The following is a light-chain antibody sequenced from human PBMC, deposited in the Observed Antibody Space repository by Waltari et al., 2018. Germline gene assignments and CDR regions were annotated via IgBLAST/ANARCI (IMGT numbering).Light chain of an antibody. CDR3: MQSTQLPWT. J-gene: IGKJ1*01. CDR2: KIS. Sequence: IVMTQTPPSSPVNLGQPASISCQVRQSLGHRDGSTYFSWIHQRPGQPPRLLIYKISNRYSGVPDRFGGSGAVTDFTLRISRVEPEDVGVYYCMQSTQLPWTFGQGTKVEIK. V-gene: IGKV2-24*01. CDR1: QSLGHRDGSTY.